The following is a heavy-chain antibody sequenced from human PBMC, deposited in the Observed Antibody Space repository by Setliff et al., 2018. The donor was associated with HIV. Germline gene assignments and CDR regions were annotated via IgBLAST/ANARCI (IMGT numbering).Heavy chain of an antibody. CDR2: IYYSGST. J-gene: IGHJ4*02. CDR3: ARSVPRYCSGGSCYPPLFDY. D-gene: IGHD2-15*01. CDR1: GASISNSRHY. V-gene: IGHV4-39*01. Sequence: ETLSLTCTVSGASISNSRHYWGWIRQSPGKGLEWIGSIYYSGSTYYNPSLKSRVTISVDTSKNQFSLKLSSVTAADTAVYYCARSVPRYCSGGSCYPPLFDYWGQGTLVTVSS.